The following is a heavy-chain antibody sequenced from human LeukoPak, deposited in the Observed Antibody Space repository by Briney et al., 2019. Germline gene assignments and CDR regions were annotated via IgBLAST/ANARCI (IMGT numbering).Heavy chain of an antibody. CDR3: VRDQGGAVSY. Sequence: GGSLRLSCAASGFTFSNYAMSWVRQAPGKGLEWVSAISGSASSTYHADSVKGRFTISRDNSKNTLYLQMNSLRAEDTAVYYCVRDQGGAVSYWGQGTLVTVSS. J-gene: IGHJ4*02. CDR1: GFTFSNYA. D-gene: IGHD3-16*01. CDR2: ISGSASST. V-gene: IGHV3-23*01.